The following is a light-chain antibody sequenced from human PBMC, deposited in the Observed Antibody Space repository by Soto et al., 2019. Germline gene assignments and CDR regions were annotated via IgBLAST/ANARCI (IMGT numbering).Light chain of an antibody. CDR1: SSDVGGYNF. CDR2: DVS. V-gene: IGLV2-14*03. CDR3: SSFTSSDTLVV. Sequence: QSALTQPASVSGSPGQSITISCTGTSSDVGGYNFVSWYQHHPAKAPKLMIYDVSNRPSGVSNRFSGSKSGNTASLTISGLRAEDEAHYYCSSFTSSDTLVVFGGGTKLTVL. J-gene: IGLJ2*01.